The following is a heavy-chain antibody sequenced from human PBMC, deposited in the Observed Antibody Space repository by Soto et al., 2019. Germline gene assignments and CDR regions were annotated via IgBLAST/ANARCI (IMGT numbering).Heavy chain of an antibody. D-gene: IGHD3-22*01. V-gene: IGHV4-39*01. Sequence: QLQLQESGPGLVKPSETLSLTCTVSGGSISSSSYYWGWIRQPPGKGLEWIGSIYYSGSTYYNPSLKSRVTISVDTSKNQFSLKLSSVTAADTAVYYCARKAYYDGSPSYYFDYWGQGTLVTVSS. CDR2: IYYSGST. J-gene: IGHJ4*02. CDR3: ARKAYYDGSPSYYFDY. CDR1: GGSISSSSYY.